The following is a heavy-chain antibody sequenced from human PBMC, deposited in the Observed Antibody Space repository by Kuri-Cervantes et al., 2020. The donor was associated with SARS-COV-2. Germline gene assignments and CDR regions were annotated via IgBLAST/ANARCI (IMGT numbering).Heavy chain of an antibody. CDR2: IYSCGST. V-gene: IGHV3-53*01. Sequence: GGSLRLSCSASGFTVSSNYMSWVRQAPGKGLEWVSVIYSCGSTYYADSVKGRFTISRDNSKNTLYLQMNSLRAEDTAVYYCAKTYYDFWSGYPGDYWGQGTLVTVSS. CDR1: GFTVSSNY. J-gene: IGHJ4*02. CDR3: AKTYYDFWSGYPGDY. D-gene: IGHD3-3*01.